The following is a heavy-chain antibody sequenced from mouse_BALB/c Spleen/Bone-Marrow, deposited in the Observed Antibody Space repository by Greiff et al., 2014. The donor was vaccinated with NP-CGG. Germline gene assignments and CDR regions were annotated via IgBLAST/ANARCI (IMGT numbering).Heavy chain of an antibody. Sequence: EVQLQQSGPGLVKPSQSLSLTCSVTGYSITSGYCWNWIRQFPGNKLEWMGYISYDGSNNYNPSLKNRISITRDTSKNQFFLKLNSVTTEDTATYYCATIYYDYDGYFDVWGAGTTVTVSS. CDR3: ATIYYDYDGYFDV. J-gene: IGHJ1*01. D-gene: IGHD2-4*01. V-gene: IGHV3-6*02. CDR2: ISYDGSN. CDR1: GYSITSGYC.